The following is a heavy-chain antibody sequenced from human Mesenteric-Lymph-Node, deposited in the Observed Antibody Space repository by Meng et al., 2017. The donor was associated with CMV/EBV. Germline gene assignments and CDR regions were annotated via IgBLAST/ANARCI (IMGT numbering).Heavy chain of an antibody. CDR1: GDSIRSGDSF. J-gene: IGHJ4*02. CDR2: TYYSGSA. CDR3: ARDPSSYES. D-gene: IGHD3-3*01. V-gene: IGHV4-30-4*08. Sequence: LRLSCSVSGDSIRSGDSFWTWIRQPPGKGLEWLGYTYYSGSAYYSPSLESRLIISADTSKNQFSMKLTSLTAADTAVYYCARDPSSYESWGQGTLVTVSS.